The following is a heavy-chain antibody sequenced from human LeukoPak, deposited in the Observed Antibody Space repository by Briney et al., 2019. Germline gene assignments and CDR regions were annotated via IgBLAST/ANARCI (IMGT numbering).Heavy chain of an antibody. V-gene: IGHV4-59*12. CDR1: GGSISRDY. J-gene: IGHJ4*02. Sequence: PSETLSLTCTVSGGSISRDYWSWIRQPPGKGLEWIGYIYYSGSTNYNPSLKSRFTISVDTSKNQFSLKLSSVTAADTAVYYCAREDSSGYKGYAYWGQGTLVTVSS. CDR2: IYYSGST. CDR3: AREDSSGYKGYAY. D-gene: IGHD3-22*01.